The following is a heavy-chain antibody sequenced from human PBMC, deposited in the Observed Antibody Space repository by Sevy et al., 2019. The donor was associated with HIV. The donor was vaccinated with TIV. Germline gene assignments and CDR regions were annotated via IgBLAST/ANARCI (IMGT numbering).Heavy chain of an antibody. CDR1: GFTFSSHA. D-gene: IGHD5-18*01. J-gene: IGHJ3*01. CDR3: ARTVTHLWEAFDL. CDR2: MSTCSGCT. Sequence: GGSLRLSCAVSGFTFSSHAMGWVRQAPGKGLEWVSLMSTCSGCTYYPGSVKGRFIISTDKCRTTLYLQMNSLRVGDVAVYFCARTVTHLWEAFDLWGQGTMVTVSS. V-gene: IGHV3-23*01.